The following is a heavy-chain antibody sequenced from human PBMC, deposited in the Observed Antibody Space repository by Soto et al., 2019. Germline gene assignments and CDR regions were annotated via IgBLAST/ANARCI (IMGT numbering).Heavy chain of an antibody. Sequence: VGSLRLSCAASGFTFSSYSMNWVRQAPGKGLEWVSSISSSSYIYYADSVKGRFTISRDNAKNSLYLQMNSLRAEDTAVYYCARVGVTIFGVVILGPPGPYGMDVWGQGTTVTVSS. CDR2: ISSSSYI. CDR1: GFTFSSYS. CDR3: ARVGVTIFGVVILGPPGPYGMDV. J-gene: IGHJ6*02. V-gene: IGHV3-21*01. D-gene: IGHD3-3*01.